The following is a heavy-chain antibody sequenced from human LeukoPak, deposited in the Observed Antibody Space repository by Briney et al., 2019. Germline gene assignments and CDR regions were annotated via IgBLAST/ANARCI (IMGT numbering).Heavy chain of an antibody. J-gene: IGHJ6*02. CDR3: VRRAAVRGMDF. D-gene: IGHD1-14*01. V-gene: IGHV3-23*01. CDR2: ISGSGDST. CDR1: GFIFDTHT. Sequence: GGSLRLSCTASGFIFDTHTLTWVRQAPGKGLEWVASISGSGDSTNYGDSVKGRFTISRDNFKRTVHLEMSNLRADDTAMYYCVRRAAVRGMDFWGLGTTVIVSS.